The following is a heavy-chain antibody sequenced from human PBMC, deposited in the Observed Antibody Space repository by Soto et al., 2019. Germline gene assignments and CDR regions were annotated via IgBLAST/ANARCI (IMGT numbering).Heavy chain of an antibody. Sequence: GGSLRLSCAASGFTFSSYAMSWVRQAPGKGLEWVSAISGSGGSTYYADSVKGRFTISRDNSKNTLYLQMNSLRAEDTAVYYCAKDRLILKKTYYYDSSGYHDAFDIWGQGTMVTVSS. J-gene: IGHJ3*02. CDR1: GFTFSSYA. CDR2: ISGSGGST. CDR3: AKDRLILKKTYYYDSSGYHDAFDI. V-gene: IGHV3-23*01. D-gene: IGHD3-22*01.